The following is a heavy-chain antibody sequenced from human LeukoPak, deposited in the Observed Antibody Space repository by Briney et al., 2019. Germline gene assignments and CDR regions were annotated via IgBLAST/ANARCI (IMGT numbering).Heavy chain of an antibody. D-gene: IGHD6-13*01. CDR1: GYTFTSYY. Sequence: ASVKVSCKASGYTFTSYYMHWVRQAPGQGLEGMGIINPSGGSTSYAQKFQGRVTMTRDMSTSIVYMELSSLRSEDTAVYYCARVGSSWYAYFDYWGQGTLVTVSS. V-gene: IGHV1-46*01. CDR2: INPSGGST. CDR3: ARVGSSWYAYFDY. J-gene: IGHJ4*02.